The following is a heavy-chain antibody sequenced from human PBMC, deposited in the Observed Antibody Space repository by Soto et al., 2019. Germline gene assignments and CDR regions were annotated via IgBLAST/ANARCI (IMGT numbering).Heavy chain of an antibody. D-gene: IGHD3-10*01. CDR2: MNYRGIT. V-gene: IGHV4-31*03. J-gene: IGHJ3*02. CDR3: ARDGLSGGDAFDI. CDR1: GGSIRSDGYY. Sequence: QVQLQESGPGLLKPSQTLSLTCTVSGGSIRSDGYYWSWIRQRPGKGLEWIGYMNYRGITYYNPSLKSRLTISEDTSKNHFSLNLTSVTAADTAVYYCARDGLSGGDAFDIGGQGTMVVVSS.